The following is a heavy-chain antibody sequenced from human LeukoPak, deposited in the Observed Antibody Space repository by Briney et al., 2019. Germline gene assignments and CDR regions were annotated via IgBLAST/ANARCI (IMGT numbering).Heavy chain of an antibody. D-gene: IGHD6-13*01. J-gene: IGHJ4*02. CDR1: GGSISSYY. CDR3: ARDGYSSSFGY. Sequence: SETLSLTCTVSGGSISSYYWSWIRQSPGKGLEWIGRIYSSGSTNYNPSLKSRVTISVDTSKNQFSLKLSSVTAADTAVYYCARDGYSSSFGYWGQGTLVTVSS. V-gene: IGHV4-4*07. CDR2: IYSSGST.